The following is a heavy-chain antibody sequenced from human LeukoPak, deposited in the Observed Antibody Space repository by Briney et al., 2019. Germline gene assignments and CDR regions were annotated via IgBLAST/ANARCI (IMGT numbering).Heavy chain of an antibody. D-gene: IGHD6-6*01. CDR2: FDPEDGET. CDR1: GYTLTELS. CDR3: ATVQIWDSSSDAFDI. Sequence: ASVKVSCKVSGYTLTELSMHWVRQAPGKGLEWMGGFDPEDGETIYAQKFQGRVTMTEDTSTDTAYMELSSLRSEDTAVYYCATVQIWDSSSDAFDIWGQGTMVTVSS. J-gene: IGHJ3*02. V-gene: IGHV1-24*01.